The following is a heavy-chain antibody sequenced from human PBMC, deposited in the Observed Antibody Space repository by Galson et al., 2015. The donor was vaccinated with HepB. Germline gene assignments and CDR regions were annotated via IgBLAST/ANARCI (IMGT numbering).Heavy chain of an antibody. D-gene: IGHD3-10*01. CDR3: ARDRGAYDAFDI. CDR1: GFTFSSYG. CDR2: IWYDGSNK. V-gene: IGHV3-33*01. J-gene: IGHJ3*02. Sequence: SLRLSCAASGFTFSSYGMHWVRQAPGKGLEWVAVIWYDGSNKYYADSVKGRFTISRDNSKNTLYLQMNSLRAEDTAVYYCARDRGAYDAFDIWGQGTMVTVSS.